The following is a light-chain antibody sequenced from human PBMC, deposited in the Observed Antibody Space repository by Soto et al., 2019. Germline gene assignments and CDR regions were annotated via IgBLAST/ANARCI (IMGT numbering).Light chain of an antibody. CDR2: RNT. J-gene: IGLJ2*01. CDR3: YSAADDTGF. Sequence: SYELTQPSSVSVSPGQTARITCSGDVLARKNARWFQHKPGQAPLLVIYRNTERPSGIPERFSASTSGNTATLTISWAHVEDEADYYCYSAADDTGFFGGGTKLTVL. CDR1: VLARKN. V-gene: IGLV3-27*01.